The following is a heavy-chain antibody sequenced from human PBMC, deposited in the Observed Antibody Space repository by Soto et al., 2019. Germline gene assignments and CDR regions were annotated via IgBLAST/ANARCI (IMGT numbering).Heavy chain of an antibody. CDR1: GFTFSDYY. CDR3: ARGVLEEEDDFLSAGGYLDV. J-gene: IGHJ6*04. CDR2: ISRSGDAE. Sequence: QVQLVESGGGLVKPGGSLRLSCAASGFTFSDYYMSWMRQASGKGLECVSYISRSGDAEYFAVAVKGRFTISRDNAQNSLYLQMSSLRADDTAVYFCARGVLEEEDDFLSAGGYLDVWCKGTTVPVSS. D-gene: IGHD3-3*01. V-gene: IGHV3-11*01.